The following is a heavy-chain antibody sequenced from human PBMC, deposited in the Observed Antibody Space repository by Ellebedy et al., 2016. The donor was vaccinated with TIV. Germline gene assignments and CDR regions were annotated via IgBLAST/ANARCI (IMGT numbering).Heavy chain of an antibody. CDR3: ARGSYGYPYYYYGMDV. V-gene: IGHV1-69*13. CDR2: IIPIFGTA. Sequence: SVKVSCXASGGTFSSYAISWVRQAPGQGLEWMGGIIPIFGTANYAQKFQGRVTITADESTSTAYMELSSLRSEDTAVYYCARGSYGYPYYYYGMDVWGQGTTVTVSS. CDR1: GGTFSSYA. J-gene: IGHJ6*02. D-gene: IGHD5-18*01.